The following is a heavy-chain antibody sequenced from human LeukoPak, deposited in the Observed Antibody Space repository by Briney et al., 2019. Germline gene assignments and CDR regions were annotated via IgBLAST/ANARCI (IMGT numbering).Heavy chain of an antibody. CDR1: GGSISSYY. CDR3: AGDRSYVDV. CDR2: IYYSGST. D-gene: IGHD5-24*01. Sequence: SETLSLTCTVSGGSISSYYWSWIRQSPGKGLEWIGTIYYSGSTYYNPSLKSRVSMSVDTSKSQFSLRLTSVTAADTAVYFCAGDRSYVDVWGKGTTVTVSS. V-gene: IGHV4-59*04. J-gene: IGHJ6*03.